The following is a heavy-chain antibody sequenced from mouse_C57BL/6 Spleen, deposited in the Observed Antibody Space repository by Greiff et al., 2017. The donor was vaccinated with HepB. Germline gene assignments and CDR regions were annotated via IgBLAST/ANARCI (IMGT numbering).Heavy chain of an antibody. CDR2: INPSTGGT. CDR3: ARAGYYGSSDY. D-gene: IGHD1-1*01. CDR1: GYSFTGYY. V-gene: IGHV1-43*01. Sequence: EVQLQQSGPELVKPGASVKLSCKASGYSFTGYYMHWVKQSSEKSLEWIGGINPSTGGTSYNQKFKGKATLTVDKSSSTAYMQLKSLTSEDSAVYYCARAGYYGSSDYWGQGTTLTVSS. J-gene: IGHJ2*01.